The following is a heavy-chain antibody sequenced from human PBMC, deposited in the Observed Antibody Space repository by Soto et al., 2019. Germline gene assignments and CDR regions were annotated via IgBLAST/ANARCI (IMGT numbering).Heavy chain of an antibody. CDR3: MRNFLQGGHYREGLDY. V-gene: IGHV4-34*01. CDR2: IDHSGTT. Sequence: SETLSLTCAFYGGSFSGYYWSWVRQPAGKGLEWMGEIDHSGTTNYNPSLKSRVTISVDKSKNQFYLKVSSVTAEDTAVYYCMRNFLQGGHYREGLDYWGQGTLVTVS. D-gene: IGHD4-17*01. J-gene: IGHJ4*02. CDR1: GGSFSGYY.